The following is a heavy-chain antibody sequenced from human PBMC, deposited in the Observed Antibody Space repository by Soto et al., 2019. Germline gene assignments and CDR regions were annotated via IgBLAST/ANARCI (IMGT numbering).Heavy chain of an antibody. CDR3: ARDCRPARTLRYFDWPQGWFDP. CDR1: GGSISSSNW. D-gene: IGHD3-9*01. CDR2: IYHSGST. J-gene: IGHJ5*02. V-gene: IGHV4-4*02. Sequence: SETLSLTCAVSGGSISSSNWWSWVRQPPGKGLEWIGEIYHSGSTNYNPSLKSRVTISVDKSKNQFSLKLSSVTAADTAVYYCARDCRPARTLRYFDWPQGWFDPWGQGTLVTVSS.